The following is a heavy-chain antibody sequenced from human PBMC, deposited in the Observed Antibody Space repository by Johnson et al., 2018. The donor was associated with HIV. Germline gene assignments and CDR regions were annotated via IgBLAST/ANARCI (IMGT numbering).Heavy chain of an antibody. CDR2: ISYDGSNK. D-gene: IGHD2-2*01. V-gene: IGHV3-30*19. Sequence: QMLLVESGGGVVQPGRSLRLSCAASGFTFSSYGMHWVRQAPGKGLEWVAVISYDGSNKYYADSVKGRFTISRDNAKKSLYLQMSSLKAEDTAVYYWAGGDIVVVPAATRAQDAFDIWGQGTIVTVSS. J-gene: IGHJ3*02. CDR3: AGGDIVVVPAATRAQDAFDI. CDR1: GFTFSSYG.